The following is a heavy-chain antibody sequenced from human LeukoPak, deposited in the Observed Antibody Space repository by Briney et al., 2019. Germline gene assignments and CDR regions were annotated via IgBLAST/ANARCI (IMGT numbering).Heavy chain of an antibody. CDR2: MYDNGST. CDR3: ARSFDFWSGYLEY. D-gene: IGHD3-3*01. Sequence: SETLSLTCTVSGGSISDYYWTWIRQPPGKGLEWIGYMYDNGSTNYNSSLKSRVTISGDTSKNQFSLKLSSVTAADTAVYFCARSFDFWSGYLEYWGQGTLVTVSS. CDR1: GGSISDYY. V-gene: IGHV4-59*01. J-gene: IGHJ4*02.